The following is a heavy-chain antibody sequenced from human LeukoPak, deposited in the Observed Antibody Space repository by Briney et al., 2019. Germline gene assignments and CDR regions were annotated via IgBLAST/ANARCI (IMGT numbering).Heavy chain of an antibody. V-gene: IGHV3-23*01. CDR2: ITTSDGNT. D-gene: IGHD7-27*01. CDR3: AKDGGLWVSAHWGDS. J-gene: IGHJ4*02. Sequence: GGSLRLSCAASGFTFSSYTMSWVRQAPGKGLEWVSTITTSDGNTYYADSVKGRFAVSRDNSKNTLFLQMNSLRAEDTAVYYCAKDGGLWVSAHWGDSWGRGTLVTVSS. CDR1: GFTFSSYT.